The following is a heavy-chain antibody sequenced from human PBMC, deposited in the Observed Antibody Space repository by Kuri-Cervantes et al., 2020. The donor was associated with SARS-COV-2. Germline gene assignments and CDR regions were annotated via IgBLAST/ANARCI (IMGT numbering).Heavy chain of an antibody. J-gene: IGHJ5*02. D-gene: IGHD3-10*01. CDR3: ARDGAQDSYGSGSLGDNWFDP. CDR1: GYTFTSFG. CDR2: ISAYNGNT. V-gene: IGHV1-18*01. Sequence: ASLKVSCKASGYTFTSFGISWVRQAPGQGLEWRGLISAYNGNTNYAQKLQGRVTMTTDTTTSTAYMELRSLRSDDTAVYFCARDGAQDSYGSGSLGDNWFDPWGQGTLVTVSS.